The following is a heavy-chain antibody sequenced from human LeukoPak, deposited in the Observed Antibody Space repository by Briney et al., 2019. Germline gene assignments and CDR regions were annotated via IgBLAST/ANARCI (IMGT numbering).Heavy chain of an antibody. CDR1: GYTFTSYS. J-gene: IGHJ4*02. CDR2: INPSDAST. CDR3: ARGGYYNILTGFRSRILGFDY. Sequence: ASVKVSCKASGYTFTSYSMNWVRQAPGQGPEWMGIINPSDASTTYAQKFQGRVTMTRDMSTSTVYMELSSLRAEDTAVYFCARGGYYNILTGFRSRILGFDYWGRGTLVTVSS. D-gene: IGHD3-9*01. V-gene: IGHV1-46*01.